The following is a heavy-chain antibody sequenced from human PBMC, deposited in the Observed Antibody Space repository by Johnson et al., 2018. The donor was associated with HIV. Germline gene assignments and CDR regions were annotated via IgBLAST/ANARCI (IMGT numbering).Heavy chain of an antibody. CDR3: ARGSSGSFDL. D-gene: IGHD6-6*01. V-gene: IGHV3-11*04. CDR1: GFTFSDYD. CDR2: ISSSGSTI. J-gene: IGHJ3*01. Sequence: QVLLVESGGGLVKPGGSLRLSCAASGFTFSDYDMSWIRQAPGKGLEWVSFISSSGSTIYYADSVKGRFTISRDNSKNTLFLQMGSLRPEDMAVYYCARGSSGSFDLWGRGTMVTVSS.